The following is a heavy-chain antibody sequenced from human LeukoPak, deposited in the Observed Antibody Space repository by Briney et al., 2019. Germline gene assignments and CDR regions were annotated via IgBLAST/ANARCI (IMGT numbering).Heavy chain of an antibody. CDR3: AKWGAGSGWYLNWFDP. Sequence: GGSLRLSCSASGFTFSSYAMHWVRQAPGKGLEYVSAISSNGGSTYYADSVKGRFTISRDNSKNTLYLQMNSLRVEDTAVYHCAKWGAGSGWYLNWFDPWGQGTLVTVSS. CDR1: GFTFSSYA. D-gene: IGHD6-19*01. CDR2: ISSNGGST. J-gene: IGHJ5*02. V-gene: IGHV3-64*04.